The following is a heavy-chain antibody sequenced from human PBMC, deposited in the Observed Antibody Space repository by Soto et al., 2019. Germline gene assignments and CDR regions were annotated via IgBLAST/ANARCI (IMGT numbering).Heavy chain of an antibody. CDR2: IWRDGSQK. D-gene: IGHD1-1*01. J-gene: IGHJ6*02. Sequence: VRPLRLSYTASDINFSQYDMHWVRQAPGRGLDWVAVIWRDGSQKLYGDSVRGRFDISRDNSKNTVFLHLADLRAEDTALSSCATVWTPLTTRYYGWDVWGQRTTDALTS. CDR1: DINFSQYD. V-gene: IGHV3-33*03. CDR3: ATVWTPLTTRYYGWDV.